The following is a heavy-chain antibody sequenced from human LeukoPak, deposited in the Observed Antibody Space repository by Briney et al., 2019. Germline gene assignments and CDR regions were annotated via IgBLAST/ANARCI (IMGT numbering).Heavy chain of an antibody. CDR1: GYTFTSYG. CDR2: ISAYNGNT. D-gene: IGHD3-10*01. CDR3: ARGKEVSWVGEKAVQH. V-gene: IGHV1-18*01. J-gene: IGHJ1*01. Sequence: ASVRVSCKASGYTFTSYGISWVRQAPGQGLEWMGWISAYNGNTNYAQKLQGRVTMTRDTSISTAYMELSSLRSEDTAVYYCARGKEVSWVGEKAVQHWGQGTLVTVSS.